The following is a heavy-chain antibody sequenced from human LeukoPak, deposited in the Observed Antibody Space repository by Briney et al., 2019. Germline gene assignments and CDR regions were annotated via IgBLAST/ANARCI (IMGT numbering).Heavy chain of an antibody. CDR2: ISGSGGST. CDR3: ATTYYDILTGYQPADY. CDR1: GFTFSSYA. V-gene: IGHV3-23*01. J-gene: IGHJ4*02. Sequence: PGGSLRLSCAASGFTFSSYAMSWVRQAPGKGLEWVSAISGSGGSTYYADSVKGRFTISRDNSKNTLYLQMNSLRAEDTAVYYCATTYYDILTGYQPADYWGQGTLVTVSS. D-gene: IGHD3-9*01.